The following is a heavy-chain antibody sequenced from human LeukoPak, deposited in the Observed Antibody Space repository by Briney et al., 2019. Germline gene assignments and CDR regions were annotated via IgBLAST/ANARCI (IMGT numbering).Heavy chain of an antibody. D-gene: IGHD3-22*01. J-gene: IGHJ4*02. CDR2: IYYSGGT. CDR1: GGSFSSTTYY. CDR3: ARHYYDSSGYYPWYFDY. V-gene: IGHV4-39*01. Sequence: PSETLSLTCTVSGGSFSSTTYYWGWIRQPPGKGLEWIGSIYYSGGTYYNQSLKSRVTISVDTSKNQFSLQLTSVTAADTALYYCARHYYDSSGYYPWYFDYWGRGTLVTVSS.